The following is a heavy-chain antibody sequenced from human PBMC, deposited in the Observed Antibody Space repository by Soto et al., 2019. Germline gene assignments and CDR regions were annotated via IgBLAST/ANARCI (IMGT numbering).Heavy chain of an antibody. Sequence: PGGSLRLSCAASGFTVSSNYMSWVRQAPGKGLEWVSVIYSGGSTYYADSVKGRFTISRDNSKNTLYLQMNSLRAEDTAVYYCARETPYYYDSSGYYYYGMDVWGQGTTVTVSS. CDR3: ARETPYYYDSSGYYYYGMDV. CDR2: IYSGGST. CDR1: GFTVSSNY. D-gene: IGHD3-22*01. V-gene: IGHV3-53*01. J-gene: IGHJ6*02.